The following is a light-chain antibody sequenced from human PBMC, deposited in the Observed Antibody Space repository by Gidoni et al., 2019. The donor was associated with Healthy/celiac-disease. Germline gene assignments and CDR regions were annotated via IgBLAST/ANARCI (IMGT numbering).Light chain of an antibody. CDR2: GAS. J-gene: IGKJ2*01. CDR1: QSVSSSY. V-gene: IGKV3-20*01. CDR3: QQYGSSPPT. Sequence: EIVLTQSPGTLSLSPGERATLSCRARQSVSSSYLAWYQQKPGQAPRLLIYGASSRATGIPDRFSGSGSGTDFTLTISRLEPEDFAVYYCQQYGSSPPTFGQXTKLEIK.